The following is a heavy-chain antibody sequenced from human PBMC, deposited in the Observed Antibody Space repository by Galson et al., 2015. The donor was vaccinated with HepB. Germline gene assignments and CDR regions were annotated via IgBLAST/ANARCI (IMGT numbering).Heavy chain of an antibody. CDR2: ISRRGDST. J-gene: IGHJ4*02. D-gene: IGHD6-13*01. V-gene: IGHV3-23*01. Sequence: SLRLSCAASGFTFSTYAMSWVRQAPGKGLEWVSSISRRGDSTFYADSVKGRFTISRDNSKNTLYLRMNSLRADDTAIYYCAKISSSSYYQNFDYWGQGTLVTVSS. CDR1: GFTFSTYA. CDR3: AKISSSSYYQNFDY.